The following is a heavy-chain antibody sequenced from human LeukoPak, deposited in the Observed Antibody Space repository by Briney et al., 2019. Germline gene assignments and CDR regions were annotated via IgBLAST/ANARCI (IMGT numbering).Heavy chain of an antibody. CDR3: ARPLTGGYTPLDY. V-gene: IGHV5-10-1*01. Sequence: HGESLKISCKGSGYSFTSCWISWVRQMPGKGLEWMGRIDPSDSYTNYSPSFQGHVTISADKSISTAYLQWSSLKASDTAMYYCARPLTGGYTPLDYWGQGTLVTVSS. CDR1: GYSFTSCW. D-gene: IGHD3-16*02. CDR2: IDPSDSYT. J-gene: IGHJ4*02.